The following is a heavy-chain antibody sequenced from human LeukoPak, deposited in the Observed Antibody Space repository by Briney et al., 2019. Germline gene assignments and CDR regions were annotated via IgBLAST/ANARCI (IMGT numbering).Heavy chain of an antibody. Sequence: GGSLRLSCAASGFTFSSYAMHWVRQAPGKGLEXXXXXXXXXXXXXYADSVKGRFTISRXNSKNTLYLQMNSLRAEDTAVYYCXRDLYCXXGVCYPGKSYYYGMDVWGQGTTVTVSS. D-gene: IGHD2-8*01. CDR3: XRDLYCXXGVCYPGKSYYYGMDV. V-gene: IGHV3-30*04. CDR1: GFTFSSYA. J-gene: IGHJ6*02. CDR2: XXXXXXXX.